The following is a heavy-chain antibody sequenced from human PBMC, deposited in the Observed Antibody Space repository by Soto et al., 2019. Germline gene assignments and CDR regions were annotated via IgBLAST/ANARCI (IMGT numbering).Heavy chain of an antibody. CDR2: ISSSSSYI. Sequence: GGSLRLSCAASGFTFSSYSMNWVRQAPGKGLEWVSSISSSSSYIYYADSVKGRFTISRDNAKNSLYLQMNSLRAEDTAVYYCAAPYSGYDYAFDIWGQGTMVTVSS. CDR1: GFTFSSYS. V-gene: IGHV3-21*01. J-gene: IGHJ3*02. CDR3: AAPYSGYDYAFDI. D-gene: IGHD5-12*01.